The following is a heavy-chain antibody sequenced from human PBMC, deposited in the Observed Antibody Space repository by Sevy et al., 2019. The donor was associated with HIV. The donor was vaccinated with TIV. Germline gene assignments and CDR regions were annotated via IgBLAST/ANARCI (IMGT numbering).Heavy chain of an antibody. CDR1: GFTFSYAW. V-gene: IGHV3-7*01. CDR3: VREGLGGFSYSLDC. Sequence: GGSLRLSCTASGFTFSYAWMSWVRQAPGKGLEWVATMKEDGSEKSYVDSVKGRFTISRDNAKNSLYLQMNSLRVDDTALYYCVREGLGGFSYSLDCWGQGTLVTVSS. CDR2: MKEDGSEK. J-gene: IGHJ4*02. D-gene: IGHD5-18*01.